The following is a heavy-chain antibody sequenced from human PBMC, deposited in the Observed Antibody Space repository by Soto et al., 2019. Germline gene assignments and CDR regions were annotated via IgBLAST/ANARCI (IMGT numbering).Heavy chain of an antibody. CDR1: GVTVSSNY. J-gene: IGHJ4*02. Sequence: EVQLVESGGGLVQPGGSLRLSCAASGVTVSSNYMSWVRQAPGKGLEWVSVIYSGGSTYYADSVKGRFTISRDNSKNTLYLQMNSLRAGDTAVYDCARHGYNYGGGYFDYWGQGTLVTVSS. V-gene: IGHV3-66*04. D-gene: IGHD5-18*01. CDR3: ARHGYNYGGGYFDY. CDR2: IYSGGST.